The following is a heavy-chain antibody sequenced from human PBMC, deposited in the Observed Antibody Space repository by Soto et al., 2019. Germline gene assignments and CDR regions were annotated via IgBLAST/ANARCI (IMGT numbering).Heavy chain of an antibody. CDR3: AKEELLTFDY. CDR1: GFTFSSYA. CDR2: ISYDGSNK. J-gene: IGHJ4*02. V-gene: IGHV3-30-3*02. D-gene: IGHD2-15*01. Sequence: PGGSLRLSCAASGFTFSSYAMHWVRQAPGKGLEWVAVISYDGSNKYYADSVKGRFTISRDNSKNTLYLQMNSLRAEDTAVYYCAKEELLTFDYWGQGTLVTVSS.